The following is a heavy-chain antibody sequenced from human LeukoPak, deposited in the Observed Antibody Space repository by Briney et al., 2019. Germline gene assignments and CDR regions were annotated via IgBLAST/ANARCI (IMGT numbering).Heavy chain of an antibody. J-gene: IGHJ5*02. D-gene: IGHD3-10*01. V-gene: IGHV4-59*01. CDR2: VYYTGSI. Sequence: SETLSLTCTVSGGSISSYSWSWIRQPPGKGLEWVGYVYYTGSINYNPSLKSRVTISVDTSKNQFSLKLSSVTAADTAVYYCARGSSSGSYHPLDPWGQGTLVTVSS. CDR3: ARGSSSGSYHPLDP. CDR1: GGSISSYS.